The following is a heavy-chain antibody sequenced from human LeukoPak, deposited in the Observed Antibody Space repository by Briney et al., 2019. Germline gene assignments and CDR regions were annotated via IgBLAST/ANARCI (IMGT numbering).Heavy chain of an antibody. V-gene: IGHV3-7*01. CDR3: ARGPLGRYYYYYYMDV. Sequence: GGSLRLSCAASGFTFSSYWMSWVRQAPGKGLKWVANIKQDGSEKYYVDSVKGRFTISRDNAKNSLYLQMNSLRAEDTAVYYCARGPLGRYYYYYYMDVWGKGTTVTVSS. CDR2: IKQDGSEK. J-gene: IGHJ6*03. CDR1: GFTFSSYW. D-gene: IGHD3-16*01.